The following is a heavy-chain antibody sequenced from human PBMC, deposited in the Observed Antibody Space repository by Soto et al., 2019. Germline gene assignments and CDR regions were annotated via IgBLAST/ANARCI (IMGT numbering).Heavy chain of an antibody. CDR1: GGSISSSSYY. D-gene: IGHD2-15*01. CDR3: ARPVVVVAATEFWFDP. Sequence: LSLTCTVSGGSISSSSYYWGWIRQPPGKGLEWIGSIYYSGSTYYNPSLKSRVTISVDTSKNQFSLKLSSVTAADTAVYYCARPVVVVAATEFWFDPWGQGTLVTVSS. CDR2: IYYSGST. V-gene: IGHV4-39*01. J-gene: IGHJ5*02.